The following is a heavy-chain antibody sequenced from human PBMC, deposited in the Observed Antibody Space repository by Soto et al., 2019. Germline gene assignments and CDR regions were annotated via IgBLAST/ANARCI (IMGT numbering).Heavy chain of an antibody. Sequence: GESLKISCKGFDYTFAAYWIGWVRQMPGKGLEWMGVINPRDSDVKYSPPFEGQVTISADKSISTAYLQWSSLKASDTAMYYCARLGLGCSSTSCHYYGMDVWGQGTTVTVSS. V-gene: IGHV5-51*01. J-gene: IGHJ6*02. CDR2: INPRDSDV. D-gene: IGHD2-2*01. CDR1: DYTFAAYW. CDR3: ARLGLGCSSTSCHYYGMDV.